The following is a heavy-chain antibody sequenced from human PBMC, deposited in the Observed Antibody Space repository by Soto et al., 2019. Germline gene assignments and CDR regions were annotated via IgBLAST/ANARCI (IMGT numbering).Heavy chain of an antibody. CDR2: ISGSGGST. V-gene: IGHV3-23*01. D-gene: IGHD6-13*01. Sequence: LRLSCAASGFTFSSYAMSWVRQAPGKGLEWVSAISGSGGSTYYADSVKGRFTISRDNSKNTLYLQMNSLRAEDTAVYYCAKGIYSSSWNYFDYWGQGTLVTVSS. CDR1: GFTFSSYA. J-gene: IGHJ4*02. CDR3: AKGIYSSSWNYFDY.